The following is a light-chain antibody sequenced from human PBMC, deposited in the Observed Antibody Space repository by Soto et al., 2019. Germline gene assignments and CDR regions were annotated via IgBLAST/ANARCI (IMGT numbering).Light chain of an antibody. V-gene: IGKV3-20*01. CDR3: QQYGST. J-gene: IGKJ5*01. CDR2: TTS. CDR1: QILSNNF. Sequence: IVLTQSPGTLSLSPGERVTLSCRASQILSNNFLAWYQQRLGQAPRLLVYTTSYRATGVPDRFSGHGSGTDFTLTISRLEPEDFAVYYCQQYGSTFGQGTRLEIK.